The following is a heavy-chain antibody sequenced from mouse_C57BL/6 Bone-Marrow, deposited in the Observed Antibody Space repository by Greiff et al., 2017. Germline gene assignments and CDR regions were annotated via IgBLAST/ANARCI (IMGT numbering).Heavy chain of an antibody. CDR3: ALIYGNYPAWFAY. CDR1: GFSLTSYA. Sequence: VKLMESGPGLVAPSQSLSITCTVSGFSLTSYAISWVRQPPGKGLEWLGVIWTGGGTNYTSALKSRLSISKDNSKSQVFLKMNSLQTDDTARYYCALIYGNYPAWFAYWGQGTLVTVSA. V-gene: IGHV2-9-1*01. J-gene: IGHJ3*01. CDR2: IWTGGGT. D-gene: IGHD2-1*01.